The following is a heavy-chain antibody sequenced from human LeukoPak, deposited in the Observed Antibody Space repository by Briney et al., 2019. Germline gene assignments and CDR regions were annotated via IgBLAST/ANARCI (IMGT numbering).Heavy chain of an antibody. CDR1: GFTFSSYG. J-gene: IGHJ4*02. V-gene: IGHV3-30*02. D-gene: IGHD3-22*01. CDR2: IRYDGSNK. Sequence: GGSLRLSCAASGFTFSSYGMHWVRQAPGKGLGWWAFIRYDGSNKYYADSVKGRFTISRDNSKNTLYLQMNSLRAEDTAVYYCAKAWDYYDSSGSTDYWGQGTLVTVSS. CDR3: AKAWDYYDSSGSTDY.